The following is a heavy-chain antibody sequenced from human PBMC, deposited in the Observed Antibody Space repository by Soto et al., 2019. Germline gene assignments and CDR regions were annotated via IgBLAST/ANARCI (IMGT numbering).Heavy chain of an antibody. V-gene: IGHV3-7*03. CDR2: IKQDATEK. J-gene: IGHJ4*02. D-gene: IGHD1-26*01. CDR1: GFTFSANW. CDR3: ASSSGSYEIWSPFDY. Sequence: GGSLRLSCAASGFTFSANWMNWVRQAPGNGLEWVANIKQDATEKYYLNSVTARFTISRDNGKNSVYLQMNSLRAEDTAVYYCASSSGSYEIWSPFDYWGQGTLVTVSS.